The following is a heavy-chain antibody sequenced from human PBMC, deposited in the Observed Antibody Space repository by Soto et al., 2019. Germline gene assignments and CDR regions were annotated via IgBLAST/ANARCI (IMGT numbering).Heavy chain of an antibody. D-gene: IGHD3-9*01. CDR2: IYYSGST. CDR1: GGSISSSSYY. CDR3: ARHGRILTGANWFDP. Sequence: QLQLQESGPGLVKPSETLSLTCTVSGGSISSSSYYWGWIRQPPGKGLEWIGSIYYSGSTYYNPSLKSRVTISVDTSKNQFSLKLSSVTAADTAVYYCARHGRILTGANWFDPWGQGTLVTVSS. V-gene: IGHV4-39*01. J-gene: IGHJ5*02.